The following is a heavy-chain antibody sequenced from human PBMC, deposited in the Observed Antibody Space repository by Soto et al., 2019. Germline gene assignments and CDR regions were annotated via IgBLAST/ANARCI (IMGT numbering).Heavy chain of an antibody. CDR3: AKDYDYDSGGYYTH. D-gene: IGHD3-22*01. V-gene: IGHV3-23*01. CDR1: GFTFSNYA. CDR2: ISGGGGST. J-gene: IGHJ4*02. Sequence: EVQLLESGGGLVQPGGSLRLSCAASGFTFSNYAMSWVRLAPGKGLEWVSAISGGGGSTYYADSVKGRVTISRDNSKNTLFLQMNSLRAEDTAVYYCAKDYDYDSGGYYTHWGQGTLVTVSS.